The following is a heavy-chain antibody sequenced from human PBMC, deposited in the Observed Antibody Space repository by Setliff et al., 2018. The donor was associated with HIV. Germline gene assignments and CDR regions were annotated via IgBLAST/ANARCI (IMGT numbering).Heavy chain of an antibody. CDR3: ARTVMSGDDY. Sequence: SETLSLTCTVSGGSISSYYWGWIRQPPGKGLEWIGSIYHSGSTNYNPSLKSRVTMSVDTSKNQFSLKLSSVTAADTAVYYCARTVMSGDDYWGQGTLVTVSS. V-gene: IGHV4-59*12. CDR1: GGSISSYY. CDR2: IYHSGST. D-gene: IGHD3-16*01. J-gene: IGHJ4*02.